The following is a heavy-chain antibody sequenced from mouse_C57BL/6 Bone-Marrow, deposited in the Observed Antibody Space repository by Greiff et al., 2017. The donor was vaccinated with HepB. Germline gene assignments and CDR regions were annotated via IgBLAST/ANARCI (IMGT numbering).Heavy chain of an antibody. CDR1: GFTFSSYG. V-gene: IGHV5-6*01. CDR2: ISSGGSYT. CDR3: ATNRPFAY. Sequence: EVNVVESGGDLVKPGGSLKLSCAASGFTFSSYGMSWVRQTPDKRLEWVATISSGGSYTYYPDSVKGRFTLSRDNAKNTLYLQMSSLKSEDTAMYYCATNRPFAYWGQGTLVTVSA. J-gene: IGHJ3*01.